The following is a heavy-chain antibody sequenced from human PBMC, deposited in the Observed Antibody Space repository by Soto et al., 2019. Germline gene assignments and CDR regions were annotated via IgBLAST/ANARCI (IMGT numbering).Heavy chain of an antibody. CDR3: ARDGGGWNYFDY. CDR2: IYSGGST. D-gene: IGHD6-19*01. CDR1: GFTVSSNY. J-gene: IGHJ4*02. V-gene: IGHV3-53*01. Sequence: PGGSLRLSCAASGFTVSSNYMSRVRQAPGKGLEWVSVIYSGGSTYYADSVKGRFTISRDNAKNSLYLQMNSLRDEDTAVYYCARDGGGWNYFDYWGQGTLVTVSS.